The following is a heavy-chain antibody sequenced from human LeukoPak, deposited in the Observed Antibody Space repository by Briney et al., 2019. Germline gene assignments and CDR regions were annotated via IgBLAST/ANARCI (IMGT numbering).Heavy chain of an antibody. CDR1: GGSISSYY. V-gene: IGHV4-59*08. D-gene: IGHD6-19*01. CDR2: IYYSGST. J-gene: IGHJ4*02. CDR3: ATLGYSSGWGAFDY. Sequence: ASETLSLTCTVSGGSISSYYWSWIRQPPGKGLEWIGYIYYSGSTNYNPSLKSRVTISVDTSKNQFSLKLSSVTAADTAVYYCATLGYSSGWGAFDYWGQGTLVTVSS.